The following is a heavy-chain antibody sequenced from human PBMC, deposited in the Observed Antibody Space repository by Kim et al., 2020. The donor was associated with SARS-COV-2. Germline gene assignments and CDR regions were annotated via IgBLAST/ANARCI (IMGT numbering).Heavy chain of an antibody. D-gene: IGHD6-19*01. V-gene: IGHV3-74*01. J-gene: IGHJ5*02. CDR2: INSDGSST. CDR3: AKPIAVTGTGGFDP. Sequence: GGSLRLSCAASGFTFSTYWMHWVRQAPGKGLVWVSCINSDGSSTSYADSVKGRFTISRDNAKNTLYLQMNSLRVEDTAVYYCAKPIAVTGTGGFDPWGQGTLVTVSS. CDR1: GFTFSTYW.